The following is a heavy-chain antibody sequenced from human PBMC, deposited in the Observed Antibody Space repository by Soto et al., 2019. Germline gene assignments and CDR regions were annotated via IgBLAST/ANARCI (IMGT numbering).Heavy chain of an antibody. V-gene: IGHV4-31*03. D-gene: IGHD5-18*01. CDR3: ARDLPRGYSYGGNAFDI. CDR2: IYYSGST. CDR1: GGSISSGGYY. Sequence: QVQLQESGPGLVKPSQTLSLTCTVSGGSISSGGYYWSWIRLHPGTGLEWIGYIYYSGSTYYNPSLKSRVTISVDTSKNQFSLKLSSVTAADTAVYYCARDLPRGYSYGGNAFDIWGQGTMVTVSS. J-gene: IGHJ3*02.